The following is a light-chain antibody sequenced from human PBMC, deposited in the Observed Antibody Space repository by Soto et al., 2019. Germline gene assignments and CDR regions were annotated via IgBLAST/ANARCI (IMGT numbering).Light chain of an antibody. CDR3: QSYDSSNVV. J-gene: IGLJ2*01. CDR2: EDN. Sequence: NFMLTQPHSASESPGKTVTISCTRSSGSIASNYVQWYQQHPGSAPTTVIYEDNQRPSGVPDRFSGSIDSSSNSASLTISGLKTEDEADYYCQSYDSSNVVFGGGTKVTVL. V-gene: IGLV6-57*04. CDR1: SGSIASNY.